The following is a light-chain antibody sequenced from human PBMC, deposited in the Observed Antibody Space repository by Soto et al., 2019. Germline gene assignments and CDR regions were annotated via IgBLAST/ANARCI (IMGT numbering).Light chain of an antibody. J-gene: IGLJ3*02. V-gene: IGLV2-11*01. CDR3: FSYAGSYTWV. Sequence: QSALTQPRSVSGSPGKSVTISCTGTSSDVGGDNYVSWYQQHPGKAPKLIIYDVTKRPPGVPDRFSGSKSGNTASLTISGLQAEDGADYYCFSYAGSYTWVFGGGTKLTVL. CDR2: DVT. CDR1: SSDVGGDNY.